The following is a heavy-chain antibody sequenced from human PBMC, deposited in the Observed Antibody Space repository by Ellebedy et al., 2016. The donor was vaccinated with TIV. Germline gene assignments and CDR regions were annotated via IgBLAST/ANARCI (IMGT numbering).Heavy chain of an antibody. D-gene: IGHD2-15*01. J-gene: IGHJ4*02. V-gene: IGHV3-23*01. Sequence: GESLKISCAASGLTFNIYVMNWVRQAPGKGLEWVSTIRGSGGRTHYADSVKGRFTISRDNSKNTLYLQVNSLRAEDTAVYYCAADRYCSGGNCYWVDYWGQGTLVTVSS. CDR3: AADRYCSGGNCYWVDY. CDR2: IRGSGGRT. CDR1: GLTFNIYV.